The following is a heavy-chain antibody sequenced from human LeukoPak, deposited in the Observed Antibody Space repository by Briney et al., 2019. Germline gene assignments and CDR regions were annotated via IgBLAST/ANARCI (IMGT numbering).Heavy chain of an antibody. CDR2: INTSGGST. D-gene: IGHD6-13*01. CDR1: GYTFTIYY. CDR3: ATSSSWYPYNWFDP. Sequence: ASVTVSFKASGYTFTIYYMHWVRQAPGQGLEWMGIINTSGGSTSYAQKFQGRVTMTRDTSTSTVYMELSSLRSEDTAVYYCATSSSWYPYNWFDPWGQGTLVTVSS. V-gene: IGHV1-46*01. J-gene: IGHJ5*02.